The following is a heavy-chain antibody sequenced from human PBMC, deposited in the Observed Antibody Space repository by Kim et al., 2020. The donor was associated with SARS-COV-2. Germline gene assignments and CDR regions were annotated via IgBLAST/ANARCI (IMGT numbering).Heavy chain of an antibody. CDR3: ARDLYGSGSYRY. CDR1: GGSISSYY. Sequence: SETLSLTCTVSGGSISSYYWSWIRQPPGKGLEWIGYIYYSGSTNYNPSLKSRVTIAVDTSKNQFSLKLSSVTAADTAVYYCARDLYGSGSYRYWGQGTLVTVSS. V-gene: IGHV4-59*01. CDR2: IYYSGST. J-gene: IGHJ4*02. D-gene: IGHD3-10*01.